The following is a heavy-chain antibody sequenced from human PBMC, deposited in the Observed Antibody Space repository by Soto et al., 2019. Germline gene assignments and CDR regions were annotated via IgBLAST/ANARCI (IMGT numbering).Heavy chain of an antibody. CDR3: ARQLCSGGSCYIEYFQH. J-gene: IGHJ1*01. V-gene: IGHV4-39*01. CDR1: GGSISSSSYY. CDR2: IYYSGST. D-gene: IGHD2-15*01. Sequence: QLQLQESGPGLVKPSETLSLTCTVSGGSISSSSYYWRWIRQPPVKGLEWIGSIYYSGSTYYNPSRKSQVTIPGATAKNQFSLKLSSVTAADTAVYYCARQLCSGGSCYIEYFQHWGQGTLVTVSS.